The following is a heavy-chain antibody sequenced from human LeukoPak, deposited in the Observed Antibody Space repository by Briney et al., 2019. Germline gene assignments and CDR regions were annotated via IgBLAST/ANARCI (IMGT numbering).Heavy chain of an antibody. CDR2: ISSSSSTI. J-gene: IGHJ6*03. D-gene: IGHD1-1*01. CDR3: ARVLPELEGDYMDV. CDR1: GFTFSSYS. Sequence: PGGSLRLSCAASGFTFSSYSMNWVRQAPGKGLEWVSYISSSSSTICYADSVKGRFTISRDNAKNSLYLQMNSLRAEDTAVYYCARVLPELEGDYMDVWGKGTTVTVSS. V-gene: IGHV3-48*01.